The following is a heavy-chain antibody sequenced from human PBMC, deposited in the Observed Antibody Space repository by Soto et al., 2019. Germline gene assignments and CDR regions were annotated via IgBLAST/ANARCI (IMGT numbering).Heavy chain of an antibody. CDR2: VNPILSRS. V-gene: IGHV1-69*02. D-gene: IGHD3-10*01. J-gene: IGHJ4*02. CDR3: ATSYGSGYRVFDY. Sequence: SVKVSCKASGDTFSFYTINWVRQAPGLGLECMVRVNPILSRSNXXXKVQVGLXXTADRSTSIGXVGLRXLISEDTGFYYCATSYGSGYRVFDYCGQGALVTVSX. CDR1: GDTFSFYT.